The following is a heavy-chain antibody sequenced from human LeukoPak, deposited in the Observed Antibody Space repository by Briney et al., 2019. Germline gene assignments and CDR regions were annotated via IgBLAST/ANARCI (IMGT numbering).Heavy chain of an antibody. V-gene: IGHV1-18*01. Sequence: ASVKVSCKASGYIFGSYGIAWVRQAPGPGFEWLGWNNTDEDETAYSDKFQGRVSMTTDTPTTTATMELRGLASDDTAVYYCARSLAATGGFDIWGQGTWVTVS. J-gene: IGHJ3*02. CDR1: GYIFGSYG. D-gene: IGHD6-13*01. CDR2: NNTDEDET. CDR3: ARSLAATGGFDI.